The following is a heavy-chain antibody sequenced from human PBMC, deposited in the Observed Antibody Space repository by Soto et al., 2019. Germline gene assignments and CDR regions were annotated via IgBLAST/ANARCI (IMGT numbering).Heavy chain of an antibody. J-gene: IGHJ6*02. CDR3: ARVSGVVIKNYYYYYGMDV. V-gene: IGHV4-30-4*01. CDR2: IYYSGST. CDR1: GGSISSGDYY. D-gene: IGHD3-3*01. Sequence: QVQLQESGPGLVKPSQTLSLTCTVSGGSISSGDYYWSWIRQPPGKGLEWIGYIYYSGSTYYNPSLTGRVTIAVDTSKNQFSLKLSSVTAADTAVYYCARVSGVVIKNYYYYYGMDVWGQGTTVTVSS.